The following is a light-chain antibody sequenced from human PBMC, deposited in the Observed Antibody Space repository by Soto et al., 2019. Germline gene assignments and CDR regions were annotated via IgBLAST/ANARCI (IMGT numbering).Light chain of an antibody. V-gene: IGLV1-44*01. CDR1: SSNIGSTT. Sequence: QSVLTQPPSASGTPGQWVTIACSGSSSNIGSTTVKWYQQLPGTAPTLLIYNNNQRPSGVPDRFSGSKSGTSASLAISGLQAEDEADYYCAAWDDSLNGVVFGGGTKLTVL. CDR3: AAWDDSLNGVV. CDR2: NNN. J-gene: IGLJ3*02.